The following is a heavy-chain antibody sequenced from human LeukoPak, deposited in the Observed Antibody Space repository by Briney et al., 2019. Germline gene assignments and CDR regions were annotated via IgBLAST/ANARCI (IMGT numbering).Heavy chain of an antibody. V-gene: IGHV1-46*01. CDR2: INPSGGST. J-gene: IGHJ3*01. CDR1: GYTFTGYY. CDR3: ARDKVHAFDF. Sequence: ASVKVSCKASGYTFTGYYMHWVRQAPGQGLEWMGIINPSGGSTSYAQRLQGRVTMTTDTSTSTAYLELRSLRSDDTAVYYCARDKVHAFDFWGQGTMVTVSS.